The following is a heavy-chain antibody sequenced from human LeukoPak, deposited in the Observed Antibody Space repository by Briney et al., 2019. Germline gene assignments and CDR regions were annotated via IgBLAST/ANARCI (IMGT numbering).Heavy chain of an antibody. CDR1: GYTFTSYG. V-gene: IGHV1-18*01. D-gene: IGHD2-2*02. Sequence: ASVKVSCKASGYTFTSYGISWVRQAPGQGLEWMGWISAYNGNTNYAQKLQGRVTMTTDTSTITAYMELRSLRSDDTAAYYCARGCSSTSCYKGEIGDYWGQGTLVTVSS. CDR3: ARGCSSTSCYKGEIGDY. CDR2: ISAYNGNT. J-gene: IGHJ4*02.